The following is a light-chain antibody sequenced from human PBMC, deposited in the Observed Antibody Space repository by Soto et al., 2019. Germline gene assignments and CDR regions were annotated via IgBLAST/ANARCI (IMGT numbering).Light chain of an antibody. CDR1: ESVSTT. V-gene: IGKV3-15*01. Sequence: EIVMTQSPATLSVSPGERATLSCRASESVSTTLAWYQQKHGQAPRVLIYGASTRATGIPARFSGSGSGTEFTLTISSLQSEDSAVYYCHQYNNWPPAFGGGTKVEIK. J-gene: IGKJ4*01. CDR3: HQYNNWPPA. CDR2: GAS.